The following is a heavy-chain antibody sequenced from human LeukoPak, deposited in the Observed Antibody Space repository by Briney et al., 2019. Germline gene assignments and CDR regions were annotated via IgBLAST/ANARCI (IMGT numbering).Heavy chain of an antibody. CDR2: INGFGSST. V-gene: IGHV3-23*01. J-gene: IGHJ5*02. CDR1: GFRFTSCG. CDR3: AKDVGNILWCHDL. D-gene: IGHD2-21*01. Sequence: GGSLRLSCAVSGFRFTSCGMSWVRQAPGKGLEWVSSINGFGSSTYHSDSVQGRFTISRDNSKNILYLEMNSLRVEDTAIYYCAKDVGNILWCHDLWGQGTLVTVSS.